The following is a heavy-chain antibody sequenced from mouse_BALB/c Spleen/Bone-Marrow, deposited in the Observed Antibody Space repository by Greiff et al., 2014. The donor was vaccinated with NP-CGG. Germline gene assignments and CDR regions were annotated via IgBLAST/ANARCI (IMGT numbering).Heavy chain of an antibody. CDR3: ASGGISVDY. V-gene: IGHV1-80*01. CDR1: GYAFSVYW. Sequence: QVQLQQSGAELVRPGSSVKISCKASGYAFSVYWMNWVKQRPGQGLEWIGHIYPGDGDTNYNGKFKGRATLTADKSSNTAYMQLSSLTSEDSAVYFCASGGISVDYWGQGTTLTVSS. CDR2: IYPGDGDT. J-gene: IGHJ2*01.